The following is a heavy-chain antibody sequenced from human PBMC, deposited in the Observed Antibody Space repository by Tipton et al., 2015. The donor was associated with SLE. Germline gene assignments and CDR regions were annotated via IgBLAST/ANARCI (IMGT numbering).Heavy chain of an antibody. Sequence: SLRLSCAASGFTFSTSAMHWVRQAPGKGLEGVAVIWYDGSNKFYADSVKGRFTISRDNSKNTVSLQMNSLRVEDTAVYFCARGRGGEFLDYWGQGTLVTASS. CDR3: ARGRGGEFLDY. V-gene: IGHV3-33*01. CDR2: IWYDGSNK. CDR1: GFTFSTSA. J-gene: IGHJ4*02. D-gene: IGHD3-16*01.